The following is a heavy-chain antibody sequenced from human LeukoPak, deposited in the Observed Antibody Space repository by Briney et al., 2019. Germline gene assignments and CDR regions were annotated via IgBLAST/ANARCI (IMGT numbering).Heavy chain of an antibody. CDR1: GGSISSYY. CDR3: ARHVSYYYDSSGFDY. V-gene: IGHV4-59*08. D-gene: IGHD3-22*01. J-gene: IGHJ4*02. CDR2: IYYSGST. Sequence: PSETLSLTCTVSGGSISSYYWSWIRQPPGKGLEWIGYIYYSGSTNYNPSLKSRVTISVDTSKNQFSLKLSSVTAADTAVYYCARHVSYYYDSSGFDYWGQGTLVTVSS.